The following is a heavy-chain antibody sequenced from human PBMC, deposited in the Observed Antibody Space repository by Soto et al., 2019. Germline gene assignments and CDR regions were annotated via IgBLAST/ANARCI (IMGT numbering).Heavy chain of an antibody. CDR3: ARDSGECPLDQ. V-gene: IGHV1-2*02. J-gene: IGHJ4*02. Sequence: QVQLVQSGAEVKKPGASVKVSCQASGYTFTGNYLHWVRQAPGQGPEWMGWINPKTGATEYAQNFQGRVTMTRDMTTDTAYMELQRLRFDDTAVYYCARDSGECPLDQWGQGTLVIVSP. D-gene: IGHD3-10*01. CDR1: GYTFTGNY. CDR2: INPKTGAT.